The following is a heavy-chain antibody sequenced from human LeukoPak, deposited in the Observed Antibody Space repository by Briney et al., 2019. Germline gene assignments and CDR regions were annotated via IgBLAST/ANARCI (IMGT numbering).Heavy chain of an antibody. D-gene: IGHD3-3*01. Sequence: SVKVSCKASGGTFNSYAISWVRQAPGQGLEWMGGIIPIFGTANYAQKFQGRVTITTDESTSTAYMELSSLRSEDTAVYYCAREGRYDFWSGYYSGSPYFDYWGQGTLVTVSS. CDR3: AREGRYDFWSGYYSGSPYFDY. J-gene: IGHJ4*02. CDR2: IIPIFGTA. CDR1: GGTFNSYA. V-gene: IGHV1-69*05.